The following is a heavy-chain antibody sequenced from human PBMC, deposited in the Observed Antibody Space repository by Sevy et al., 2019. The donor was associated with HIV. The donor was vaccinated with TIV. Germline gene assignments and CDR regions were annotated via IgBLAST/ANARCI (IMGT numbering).Heavy chain of an antibody. V-gene: IGHV3-23*01. J-gene: IGHJ6*02. Sequence: GGSLRLSCAASGFAFSSYAMTWVGQAPGKGLESVSAISGSGGSTYYADSVKGRFTISRDNSKNTLYLQMNSVRAEDTAVYYCAKRYNYGYFYYYGMDVWGQGTTVTVSS. CDR2: ISGSGGST. CDR1: GFAFSSYA. CDR3: AKRYNYGYFYYYGMDV. D-gene: IGHD5-18*01.